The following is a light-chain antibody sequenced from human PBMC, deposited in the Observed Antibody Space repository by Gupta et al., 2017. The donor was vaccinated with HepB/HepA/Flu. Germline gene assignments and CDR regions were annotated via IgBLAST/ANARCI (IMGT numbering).Light chain of an antibody. CDR2: DAS. CDR3: QQDDNLPIT. V-gene: IGKV1-33*01. J-gene: IGKJ5*01. Sequence: DIQMTQSPSSLSASVGDRVTITCQASQDISNYLNWYQQKPGKAPKLLIYDASKVETGVPSRFSGSGSGTDFTFTISSLQPEDFATYYCQQDDNLPITFGQGTLMDIK. CDR1: QDISNY.